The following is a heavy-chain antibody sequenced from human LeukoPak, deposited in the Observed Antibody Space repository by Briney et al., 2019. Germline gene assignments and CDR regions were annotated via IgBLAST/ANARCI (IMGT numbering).Heavy chain of an antibody. CDR2: ISYDGSNK. J-gene: IGHJ4*02. CDR3: ARHPSYDSSGYDDY. V-gene: IGHV3-30-3*01. Sequence: GGSLRLSCAASGFTFSSYAMHWVRQAPGKGLEWVAVISYDGSNKYYADSVKGRFTVSRDNSKNTLYLQMNSLRAEDTAVYYCARHPSYDSSGYDDYWGQGTLVTVSS. CDR1: GFTFSSYA. D-gene: IGHD3-22*01.